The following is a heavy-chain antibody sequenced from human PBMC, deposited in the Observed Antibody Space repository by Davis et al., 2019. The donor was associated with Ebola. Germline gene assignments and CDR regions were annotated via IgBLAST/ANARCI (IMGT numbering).Heavy chain of an antibody. CDR2: ISHGGVS. CDR1: GGSFSEYL. D-gene: IGHD1-1*01. Sequence: SETLSLTCAVHGGSFSEYLWRWTRQSPGKGLEWIGKISHGGVSDYNPSLKSRVIISVDPSKNQFSLRVNSLTAADAAIYYCARTAKTSVSASGLGYTYFDPWSQGTLVTVSS. CDR3: ARTAKTSVSASGLGYTYFDP. J-gene: IGHJ5*02. V-gene: IGHV4-34*01.